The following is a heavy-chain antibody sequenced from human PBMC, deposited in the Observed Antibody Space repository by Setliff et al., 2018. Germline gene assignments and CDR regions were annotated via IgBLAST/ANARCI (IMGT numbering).Heavy chain of an antibody. V-gene: IGHV4-59*11. J-gene: IGHJ4*02. CDR3: ARVRNTQNGFFDY. Sequence: SETLSLTCTVSGGSISSHYWGWIRQSPGKGLEWIGTIYHSGNTYYNPSLNSRLTISVDTSKSQFSLRLTSVTAADTAIYYCARVRNTQNGFFDYWSQGTLVTVSS. CDR1: GGSISSHY. CDR2: IYHSGNT. D-gene: IGHD1-1*01.